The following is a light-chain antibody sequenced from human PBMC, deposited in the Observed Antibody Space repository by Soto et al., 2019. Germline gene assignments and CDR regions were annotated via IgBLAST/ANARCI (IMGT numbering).Light chain of an antibody. V-gene: IGLV2-14*01. CDR2: EVS. CDR1: SSDVGGYNY. Sequence: QSVLTQPASVSGSPGQSITISCTGTSSDVGGYNYVSWYQHHPGKAPKLIIYEVSDRPSGSSTRFSGSKSGNTASLTISGLQAEDEADYYCSSYTSSSPPYVFGTGTKLTVL. CDR3: SSYTSSSPPYV. J-gene: IGLJ1*01.